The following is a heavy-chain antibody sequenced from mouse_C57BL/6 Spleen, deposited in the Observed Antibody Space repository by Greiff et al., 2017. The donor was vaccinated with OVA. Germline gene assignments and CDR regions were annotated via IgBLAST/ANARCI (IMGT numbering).Heavy chain of an antibody. CDR1: GFTFSDYG. Sequence: EVHLVESGGGFVKPGGSLKLSCAASGFTFSDYGMHWVRQAPEQGLEWVAYISSGSSTIYYAATVQGRFTISRDNAKNTLCLQITSLRSEDTAMYYCAKGFSSLYAMDYWGQGTSVTVSS. V-gene: IGHV5-17*01. CDR2: ISSGSSTI. CDR3: AKGFSSLYAMDY. J-gene: IGHJ4*01. D-gene: IGHD1-1*01.